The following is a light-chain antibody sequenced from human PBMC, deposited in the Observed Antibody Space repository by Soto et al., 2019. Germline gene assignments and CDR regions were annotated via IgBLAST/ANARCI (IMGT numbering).Light chain of an antibody. Sequence: EIVLTHSPCTLSLSPGERATLSCMASQSVSSSYLAWYQQKPGQAPRLLIYGASSRATGIPDRFSGSGSGTDFPLTISRLEPEHFEVYYCQQYGSAPGTFGQGTKVDIK. V-gene: IGKV3-20*01. J-gene: IGKJ1*01. CDR2: GAS. CDR1: QSVSSSY. CDR3: QQYGSAPGT.